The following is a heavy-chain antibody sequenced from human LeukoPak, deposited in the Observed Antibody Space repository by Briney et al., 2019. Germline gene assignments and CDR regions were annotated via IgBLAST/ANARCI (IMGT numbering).Heavy chain of an antibody. V-gene: IGHV3-74*01. CDR3: ARVGSTDGPHAFDI. CDR1: GFTFSGYW. Sequence: GGSLRLSCAASGFTFSGYWMGWVRQAPGKGLVWVSGINSDGRMTRYAESVKGRFTISRDNAKNTLYLQMNSLRAEDTPVYYCARVGSTDGPHAFDIWGQGTMVTVSS. CDR2: INSDGRMT. J-gene: IGHJ3*02. D-gene: IGHD2-21*02.